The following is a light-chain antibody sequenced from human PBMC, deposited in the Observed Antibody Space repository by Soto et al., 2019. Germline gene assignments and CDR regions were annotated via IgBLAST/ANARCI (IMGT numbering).Light chain of an antibody. CDR3: QQSYSRPRT. V-gene: IGKV1-39*01. Sequence: IQLTQSPSSLSASVGDSVTITCRASQDISSHLAWYQQKPGKAPNLLIYTTSNLESGVPSRFSGSGSGTDFTLTINSLQPEDFATYFCQQSYSRPRTFGQGTKVDIK. CDR1: QDISSH. CDR2: TTS. J-gene: IGKJ1*01.